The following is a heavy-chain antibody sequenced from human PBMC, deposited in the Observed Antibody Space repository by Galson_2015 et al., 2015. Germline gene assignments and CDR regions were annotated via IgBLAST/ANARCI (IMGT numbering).Heavy chain of an antibody. D-gene: IGHD6-13*01. V-gene: IGHV1-46*01. CDR3: ASSADEQQLFPFDY. CDR2: INPSGGST. CDR1: GYTFPRYY. Sequence: VKVSCKASGYTFPRYYMHWVRQAPGQGLEWMGIINPSGGSTSYAQKFQGRVTMTRDTSTSTVYMELSSLRSEDTAVYYCASSADEQQLFPFDYWGQGTLVTVSS. J-gene: IGHJ4*02.